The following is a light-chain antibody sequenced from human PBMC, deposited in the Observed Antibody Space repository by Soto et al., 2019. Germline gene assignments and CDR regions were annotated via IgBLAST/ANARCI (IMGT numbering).Light chain of an antibody. CDR2: DVI. CDR3: SSYTSSTPVV. Sequence: QSALTQPASVSGSPGQSIAISCTGTSSDVGGYNYVSWYQQYPGKAPKLMIYDVINRPSGVSNRFSGSKSGNTASLTISGLRAEDEADYYCSSYTSSTPVVFGGGTKLTVL. CDR1: SSDVGGYNY. V-gene: IGLV2-14*01. J-gene: IGLJ2*01.